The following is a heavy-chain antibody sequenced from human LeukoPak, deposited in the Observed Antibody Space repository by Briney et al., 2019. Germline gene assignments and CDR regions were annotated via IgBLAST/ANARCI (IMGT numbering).Heavy chain of an antibody. Sequence: GGSLRLSCAASGFTFSNYGIHWVRQAPGKGLEWVAFIRFDGSNKYYADSVKGRFTISRDNSNNTLYLQMNSLRGEDTAVYYCARRDYYYMDVWGKGTTVTVSS. CDR3: ARRDYYYMDV. V-gene: IGHV3-30*02. CDR1: GFTFSNYG. CDR2: IRFDGSNK. J-gene: IGHJ6*03.